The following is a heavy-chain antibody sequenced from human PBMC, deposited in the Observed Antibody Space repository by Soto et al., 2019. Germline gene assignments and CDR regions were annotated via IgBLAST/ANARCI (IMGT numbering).Heavy chain of an antibody. V-gene: IGHV3-30*03. CDR1: GLTFRSYW. Sequence: PGGSLRLSCAASGLTFRSYWMHWVRQAPGKGLEWVAVISYDGSNKYYADSVKGRFTISRDNSKNTLYLQMNSLRGEDTAVYYCARVVVVIPPGYYYAMDVWGQGTTVTVSS. CDR2: ISYDGSNK. CDR3: ARVVVVIPPGYYYAMDV. J-gene: IGHJ6*02. D-gene: IGHD3-22*01.